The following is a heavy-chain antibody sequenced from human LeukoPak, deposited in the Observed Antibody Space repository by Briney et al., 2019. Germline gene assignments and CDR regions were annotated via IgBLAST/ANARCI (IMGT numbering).Heavy chain of an antibody. CDR3: ARDRGLQLWLGHYMDV. CDR2: INTNAGNP. D-gene: IGHD5-18*01. J-gene: IGHJ6*03. CDR1: GYTFTSYA. Sequence: GASVKVSCKASGYTFTSYAMNWVRQAPGQGLEWMGWINTNAGNPTYAQGFTGRFVFSLDTSVSTAYLQISSLKAEDTAVYYCARDRGLQLWLGHYMDVWGKGTTVTVSS. V-gene: IGHV7-4-1*02.